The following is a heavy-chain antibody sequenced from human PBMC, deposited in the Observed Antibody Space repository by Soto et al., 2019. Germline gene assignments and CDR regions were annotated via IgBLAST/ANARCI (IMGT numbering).Heavy chain of an antibody. CDR2: INHSGST. CDR3: ARGQGTYYYGSGSYSAWFDP. CDR1: GGSFSGYY. V-gene: IGHV4-34*01. D-gene: IGHD3-10*01. J-gene: IGHJ5*02. Sequence: PSETLSLTCAVYGGSFSGYYWSWIRQPPGKGLEWIGEINHSGSTNYNPSLKSRVTISVDTSKNQFSLKLSSVTAADTAVYYCARGQGTYYYGSGSYSAWFDPWGQGTLVTVSS.